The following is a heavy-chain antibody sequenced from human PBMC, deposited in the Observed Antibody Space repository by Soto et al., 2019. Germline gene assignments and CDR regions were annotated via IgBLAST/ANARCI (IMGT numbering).Heavy chain of an antibody. CDR1: GFSLSTRGVG. CDR2: IFWDDDK. CDR3: AHRSRGYAYYFDQ. J-gene: IGHJ4*02. D-gene: IGHD5-12*01. Sequence: QITLKESGPTLVKPTQTLTLTCSFSGFSLSTRGVGVGWIRQPPGKALEWLALIFWDDDKWYSPSLRSRLTISEDTSKNPVGLTMTNIDPVDTATYYCAHRSRGYAYYFDQWGQGTLVTVSS. V-gene: IGHV2-5*02.